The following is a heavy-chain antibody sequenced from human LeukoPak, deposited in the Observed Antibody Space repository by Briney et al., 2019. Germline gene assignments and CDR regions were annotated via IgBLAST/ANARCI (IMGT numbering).Heavy chain of an antibody. J-gene: IGHJ6*03. CDR2: VIPIFGTA. CDR3: ARGQPQYCSSTSCYKGDYYYYMDV. Sequence: GAAVKVSCKASGGTFSSYAISWVRQAPGQGVEWVGGVIPIFGTANYAQKFQGRVTITTDESTSTAYMELSSLRSEDTAVYYCARGQPQYCSSTSCYKGDYYYYMDVWGKGTTVTVSS. V-gene: IGHV1-69*05. D-gene: IGHD2-2*02. CDR1: GGTFSSYA.